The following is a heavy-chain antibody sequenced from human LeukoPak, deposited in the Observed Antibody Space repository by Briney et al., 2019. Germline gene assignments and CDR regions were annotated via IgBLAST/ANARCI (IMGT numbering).Heavy chain of an antibody. Sequence: GASVKVSCKASGYTFTNYGISWVRQAPGQGLEWMGWISAYNGNTNYAQKLQVRVTMTTDTSTSTAYMELRSLTSDDTAVHYCARDSGYYDSSASDYWGQGTLVTVSS. CDR3: ARDSGYYDSSASDY. D-gene: IGHD3-22*01. CDR1: GYTFTNYG. J-gene: IGHJ4*02. V-gene: IGHV1-18*01. CDR2: ISAYNGNT.